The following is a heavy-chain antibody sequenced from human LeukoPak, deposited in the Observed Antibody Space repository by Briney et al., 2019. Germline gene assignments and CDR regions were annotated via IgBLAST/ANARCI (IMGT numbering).Heavy chain of an antibody. D-gene: IGHD4-23*01. V-gene: IGHV1-24*01. Sequence: GASVKVSCKVSGYTLTELSMHWVRQAPGKGLEWMGGFDPEDGETIYAQKFQGRVTMTEDTSTDTAYMELSSLRSEDTAVYYCATEPRGCGGNSDNYWGQGTLVTVSS. CDR1: GYTLTELS. CDR2: FDPEDGET. J-gene: IGHJ4*02. CDR3: ATEPRGCGGNSDNY.